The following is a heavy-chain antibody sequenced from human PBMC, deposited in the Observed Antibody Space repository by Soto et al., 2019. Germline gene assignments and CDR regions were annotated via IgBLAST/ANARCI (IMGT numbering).Heavy chain of an antibody. CDR2: IIPIFGTA. V-gene: IGHV1-69*13. Sequence: SVKVSCKASGGTFSSYAISWVLQSPLQGLEWMGGIIPIFGTANYAQKFQGRVTITADESTSTAYMELSSLRSEDTAVYYCARVLEYCSGGSCYSGTFGYWGQGTLVTVSS. J-gene: IGHJ4*02. CDR1: GGTFSSYA. CDR3: ARVLEYCSGGSCYSGTFGY. D-gene: IGHD2-15*01.